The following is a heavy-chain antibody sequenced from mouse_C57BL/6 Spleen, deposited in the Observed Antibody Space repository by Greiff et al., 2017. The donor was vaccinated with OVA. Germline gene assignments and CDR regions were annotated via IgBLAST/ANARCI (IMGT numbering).Heavy chain of an antibody. CDR1: GYTFTSYW. D-gene: IGHD1-1*02. CDR3: AHYGTPFAY. J-gene: IGHJ3*01. CDR2: IDPSDSYT. V-gene: IGHV1-59*01. Sequence: VQLQQPGAELVRPGTSVKLSCKASGYTFTSYWMHWVKQRPGQGLEWIGVIDPSDSYTNYNQKFKGKATLTVDTSSSTAYMQLSSLTSEDSAVYYCAHYGTPFAYWGQGTLVTVSA.